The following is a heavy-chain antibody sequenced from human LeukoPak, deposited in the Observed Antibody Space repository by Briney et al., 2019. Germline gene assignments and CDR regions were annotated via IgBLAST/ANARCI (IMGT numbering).Heavy chain of an antibody. Sequence: GGSLRLSCAASGFTFSSYSMNWVRQAPGKGLEWVSSIGSSSSYIYYADSVKGRFTISRDNAKNSLYLQMNSLRAEDTAVYYCARVEAAAGLSGAYYYYGMDVWGQGTTVTVSS. CDR2: IGSSSSYI. CDR3: ARVEAAAGLSGAYYYYGMDV. V-gene: IGHV3-21*01. CDR1: GFTFSSYS. J-gene: IGHJ6*02. D-gene: IGHD6-13*01.